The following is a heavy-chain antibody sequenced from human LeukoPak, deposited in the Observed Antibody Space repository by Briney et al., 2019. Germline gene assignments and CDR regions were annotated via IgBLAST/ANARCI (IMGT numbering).Heavy chain of an antibody. CDR3: VRVGWRGMDV. Sequence: SETLSLTCTVSGGSISSGGYYWSWIRQPPGKGLEWIGYIYHSGSTYYNPSLKSRVTISVDRSKNQFSLKLSSVTAADTAVYYCVRVGWRGMDVWGQGTTVIVSS. CDR2: IYHSGST. CDR1: GGSISSGGYY. D-gene: IGHD2-15*01. V-gene: IGHV4-30-2*01. J-gene: IGHJ6*02.